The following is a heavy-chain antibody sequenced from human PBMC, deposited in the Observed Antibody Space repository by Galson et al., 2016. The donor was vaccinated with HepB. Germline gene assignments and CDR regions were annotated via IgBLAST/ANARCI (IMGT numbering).Heavy chain of an antibody. CDR2: INQDGFEK. CDR3: ARGGGPS. J-gene: IGHJ5*02. D-gene: IGHD4-23*01. CDR1: GFTFNYYW. V-gene: IGHV3-7*01. Sequence: SLRLSCATSGFTFNYYWMTWVRQAPGKGLEWVANINQDGFEKYYVGSVEGRFTISRDNAKKLLYLQMDSLRAEDTAVYYCARGGGPSWGQGTLVTVSS.